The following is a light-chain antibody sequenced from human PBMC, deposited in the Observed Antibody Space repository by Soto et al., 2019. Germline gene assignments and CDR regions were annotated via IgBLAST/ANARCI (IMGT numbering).Light chain of an antibody. CDR1: QGISVY. J-gene: IGKJ5*01. CDR2: SAS. Sequence: DIQMTQSPSSLSASVGDRVTITCRASQGISVYLAWYQQKPGKVPKLLIYSASTLQSGVPSRFSGSGSGTDFTLTISSLQPDDVATYYCQKYNSAPLTFGQGTRLEIK. V-gene: IGKV1-27*01. CDR3: QKYNSAPLT.